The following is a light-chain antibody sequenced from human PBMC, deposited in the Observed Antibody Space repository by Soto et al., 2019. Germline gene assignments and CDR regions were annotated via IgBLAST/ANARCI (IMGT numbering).Light chain of an antibody. CDR2: RAS. CDR3: QQYSIYLYT. J-gene: IGKJ2*01. Sequence: DIQMTQSPSTLSASVGDRVTLTCRASQSISNWLAWYQQKPGKAPKLLIYRASTLETAVPSRFSGSGSGTEFTLSINRLQPDDFATYYCQQYSIYLYTFSQGTKLEIK. V-gene: IGKV1-5*03. CDR1: QSISNW.